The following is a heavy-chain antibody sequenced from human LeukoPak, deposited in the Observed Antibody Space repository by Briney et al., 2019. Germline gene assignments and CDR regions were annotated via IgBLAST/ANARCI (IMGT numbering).Heavy chain of an antibody. CDR1: GFTFSSYA. D-gene: IGHD4-23*01. CDR3: AKDRRGDGRLVTFDC. Sequence: GGSLRLSCAASGFTFSSYAMSWVRQAPGKGLEWVSAISGSGGSTYYADSVKGRFTISRDNAKNSLYLQMNSLGAEDTAVYYCAKDRRGDGRLVTFDCWGQGTLVTVSS. CDR2: ISGSGGST. J-gene: IGHJ4*02. V-gene: IGHV3-23*01.